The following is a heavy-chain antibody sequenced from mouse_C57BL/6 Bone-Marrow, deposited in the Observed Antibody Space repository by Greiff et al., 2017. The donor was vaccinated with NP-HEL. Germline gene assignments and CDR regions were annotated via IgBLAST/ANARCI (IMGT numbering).Heavy chain of an antibody. J-gene: IGHJ2*01. CDR1: GYTFTSYW. Sequence: VQLQQPGAELVKPGASVKVSCKASGYTFTSYWMPWVKQRPGQGLEWIGRIHPSDSDTNYNQKFKGKATLTVDKSSSTAYMQLSSLTSEDSAVYYCAIFEGLRRFFFDYWGQGTTLTVSS. D-gene: IGHD2-4*01. CDR2: IHPSDSDT. V-gene: IGHV1-74*01. CDR3: AIFEGLRRFFFDY.